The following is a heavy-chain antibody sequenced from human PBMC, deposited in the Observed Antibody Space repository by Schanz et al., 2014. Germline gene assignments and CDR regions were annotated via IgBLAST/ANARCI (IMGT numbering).Heavy chain of an antibody. CDR1: GGTFSTYT. J-gene: IGHJ2*01. D-gene: IGHD6-19*01. V-gene: IGHV1-2*04. Sequence: QVQLVQSGGEMKKPGASVKVSCKASGGTFSTYTISWVRQAPGQGLEWMGWINPNSGDTNYAQKFQGWVTMTRDTSISTAYMEVSRLKSDDAAVYYCARLSVAGRPHVNYWYFDLWGRGTLVTVSS. CDR2: INPNSGDT. CDR3: ARLSVAGRPHVNYWYFDL.